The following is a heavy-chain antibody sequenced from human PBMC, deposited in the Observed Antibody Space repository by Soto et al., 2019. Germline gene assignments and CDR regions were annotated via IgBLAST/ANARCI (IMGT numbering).Heavy chain of an antibody. CDR2: IYYSGST. CDR3: ARDWHKIAAWYFDL. D-gene: IGHD6-13*01. V-gene: IGHV4-61*01. J-gene: IGHJ2*01. CDR1: GGSVSSGSYY. Sequence: QVQLQESGPGLVKPSETLSLTCTVSGGSVSSGSYYWSWIRQPPGKGLEWIGYIYYSGSTNYNPSLKSRVTISVDTSKNQFSLKLSSVTAADTAVYYCARDWHKIAAWYFDLGGRGTLVTVSS.